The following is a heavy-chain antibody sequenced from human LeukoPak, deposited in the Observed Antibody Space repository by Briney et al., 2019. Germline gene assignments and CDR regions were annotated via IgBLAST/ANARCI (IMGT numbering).Heavy chain of an antibody. V-gene: IGHV3-30-3*01. CDR2: ISYDGSNK. Sequence: GGSLRLSCGASGFTFSSYAMHWVRQAPGKGLEWVAVISYDGSNKYYADSVKGRFTISRDNSKNTLYLQMNSLRAEDTAVYYCARSSGYYYYMDVWGKGTTVTVSS. J-gene: IGHJ6*03. CDR1: GFTFSSYA. CDR3: ARSSGYYYYMDV. D-gene: IGHD3-10*01.